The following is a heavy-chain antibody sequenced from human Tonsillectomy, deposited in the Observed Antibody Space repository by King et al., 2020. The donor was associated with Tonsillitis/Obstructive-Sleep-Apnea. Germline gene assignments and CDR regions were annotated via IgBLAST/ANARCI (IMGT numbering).Heavy chain of an antibody. CDR3: ARCVLEAFGVVIGGYDY. V-gene: IGHV3-30*04. CDR1: GFTFSSYA. Sequence: QLVQSGGGVVQPGRSLRLSCAASGFTFSSYAMHWVRQAPGKGLEWVAVISYDGSNKYYADSVKGRFTISRDNSKNTLYLQMNSLRAEDTAVYYCARCVLEAFGVVIGGYDYWGQGTLVTVSS. D-gene: IGHD3-3*01. CDR2: ISYDGSNK. J-gene: IGHJ4*02.